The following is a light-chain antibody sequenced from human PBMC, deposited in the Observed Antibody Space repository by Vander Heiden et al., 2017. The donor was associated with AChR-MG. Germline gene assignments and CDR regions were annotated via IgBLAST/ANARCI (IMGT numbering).Light chain of an antibody. CDR3: QQSVSTPRT. V-gene: IGKV1-39*01. CDR1: QSISSY. Sequence: DIQMTQSPSSLSASVGDRVTITCRASQSISSYLNWYQQKLGKAPKLLIYAVSNLQSGVPSRFSGSGSGTDFTLTISSLQPEDFASYYCQQSVSTPRTFGQGTRLEIK. J-gene: IGKJ5*01. CDR2: AVS.